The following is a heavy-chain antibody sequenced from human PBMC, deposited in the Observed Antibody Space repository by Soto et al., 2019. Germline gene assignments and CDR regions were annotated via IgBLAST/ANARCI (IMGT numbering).Heavy chain of an antibody. CDR1: GFTFSSCT. Sequence: EVHLVESGGGLVKPGGSLRLSCAVSGFTFSSCTMNWVRQAPGKGLEWVSSISPSTSHIYYADSVKGRFTISRDNPKNWLFLEMDIMRAPDTAVPYCSGAMGGAGNLGSSMHFWGSRPTVTASS. CDR2: ISPSTSHI. J-gene: IGHJ6*04. V-gene: IGHV3-21*01. CDR3: SGAMGGAGNLGSSMHF. D-gene: IGHD2-21*01.